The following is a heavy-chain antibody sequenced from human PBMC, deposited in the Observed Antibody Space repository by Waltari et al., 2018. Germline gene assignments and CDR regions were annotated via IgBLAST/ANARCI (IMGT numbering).Heavy chain of an antibody. CDR2: IYYSGSN. CDR3: ARCFDSSGWDDAFDI. Sequence: QVQLQESGPGLVKPSATLSLSCAVSVGSISSYYCSWRRHPPGKGLEWIGYIYYSGSNNYNPSLKSRVTISVDTSKNQFSLKLSSVTAADTAVYYCARCFDSSGWDDAFDIWGQGTMVTVSS. J-gene: IGHJ3*02. D-gene: IGHD6-19*01. V-gene: IGHV4-59*01. CDR1: VGSISSYY.